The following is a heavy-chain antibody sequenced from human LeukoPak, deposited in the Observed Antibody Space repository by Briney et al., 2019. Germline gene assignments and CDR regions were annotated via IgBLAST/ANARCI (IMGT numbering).Heavy chain of an antibody. CDR3: ARDRPLGTGDVFDI. V-gene: IGHV4-59*01. J-gene: IGHJ3*02. CDR1: GGSISSDF. CDR2: IHYSGST. Sequence: PSETLSLTCTVSGGSISSDFWSWIRQSPGKGLEWIGYIHYSGSTNYNTSLKSRVTISVDTSKNQFSLRLSSVTAADTAVYYCARDRPLGTGDVFDIWGQGTMVTVSS. D-gene: IGHD1-14*01.